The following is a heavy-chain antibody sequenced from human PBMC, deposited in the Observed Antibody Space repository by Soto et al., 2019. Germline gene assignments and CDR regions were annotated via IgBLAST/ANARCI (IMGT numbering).Heavy chain of an antibody. Sequence: GGSLRLSCAASGFTFSSYAMSWVRQAPGKGLEWVSAISGSGGSTYYADSVKGRFTISRDNSKNTLYLQTNSLRAEDTAVYYCAKDYFLLYSSSWNYYYGMDVWGQGTTVTVSS. CDR1: GFTFSSYA. V-gene: IGHV3-23*01. D-gene: IGHD6-13*01. J-gene: IGHJ6*02. CDR2: ISGSGGST. CDR3: AKDYFLLYSSSWNYYYGMDV.